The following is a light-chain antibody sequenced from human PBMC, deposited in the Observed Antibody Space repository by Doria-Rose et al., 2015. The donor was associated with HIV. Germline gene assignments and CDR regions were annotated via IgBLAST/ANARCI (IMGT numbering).Light chain of an antibody. Sequence: QSPSSLSASTGDRITITCRASQDISNYLAWHQQKPGKAPKLLIYAASTLQSGVPSRFSGSGSGTDFTLTISYLQSEDFATYYCQQYYSYPPTFGQGTKVEVK. V-gene: IGKV1-8*01. CDR3: QQYYSYPPT. CDR2: AAS. J-gene: IGKJ1*01. CDR1: QDISNY.